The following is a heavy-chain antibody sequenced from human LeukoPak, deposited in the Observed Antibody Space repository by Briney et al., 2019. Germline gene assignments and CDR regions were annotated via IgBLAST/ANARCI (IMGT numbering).Heavy chain of an antibody. D-gene: IGHD3-10*01. CDR2: IKQDGSEK. Sequence: PGGSLRLSCAASGFTFSSYWMSWVRQAPGKGLEWVANIKQDGSEKHYVDSVKGRFTISRDNTKNSLSLQINSLRAEDTAVYYCASGRVARSGSYYFGHYYYYGMDVWGQGTTVTVSS. J-gene: IGHJ6*02. CDR3: ASGRVARSGSYYFGHYYYYGMDV. CDR1: GFTFSSYW. V-gene: IGHV3-7*01.